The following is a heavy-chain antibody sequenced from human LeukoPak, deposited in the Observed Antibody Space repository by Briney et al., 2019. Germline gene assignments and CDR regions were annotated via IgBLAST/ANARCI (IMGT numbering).Heavy chain of an antibody. Sequence: ASVKVSCKASGYTFRNFDINWVRQAPGQGLEWIGWVNINDGRTGYEEKFQGRVTMTRDTSINTAFMELTSLRSDDTAVYYCARVIPGPFNRFDPWGQGTLVTVSS. CDR3: ARVIPGPFNRFDP. CDR1: GYTFRNFD. D-gene: IGHD2-8*02. CDR2: VNINDGRT. J-gene: IGHJ5*02. V-gene: IGHV1-8*02.